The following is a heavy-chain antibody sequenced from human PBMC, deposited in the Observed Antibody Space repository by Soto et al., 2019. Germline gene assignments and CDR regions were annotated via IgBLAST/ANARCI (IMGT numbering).Heavy chain of an antibody. J-gene: IGHJ6*02. CDR1: KYTFSNYY. CDR3: ARLRFLGSYGLDR. Sequence: VASVKVSCKASKYTFSNYYIHWVRQAPGQGLEWMGIINPHGGSTSYARQFQGRVNMTRDSSTSAVYVEIKRLRSEDTAVYYCARLRFLGSYGLDRWGQGTTVTV. CDR2: INPHGGST. V-gene: IGHV1-46*01. D-gene: IGHD3-3*01.